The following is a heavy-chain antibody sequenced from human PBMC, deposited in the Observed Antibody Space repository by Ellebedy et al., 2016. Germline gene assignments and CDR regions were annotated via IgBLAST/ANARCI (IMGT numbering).Heavy chain of an antibody. J-gene: IGHJ4*02. CDR3: ARGSSTGWYEFDY. V-gene: IGHV4-59*01. CDR1: GGSISTNY. Sequence: SETLSLTXTVSGGSISTNYWTWIRQPPGKRLEWIANIHYSGNTNYNPSLKSRVTISVDTSKNQLSLKLSSVTAADTALYYCARGSSTGWYEFDYWGQGTLVTVSS. CDR2: IHYSGNT. D-gene: IGHD6-19*01.